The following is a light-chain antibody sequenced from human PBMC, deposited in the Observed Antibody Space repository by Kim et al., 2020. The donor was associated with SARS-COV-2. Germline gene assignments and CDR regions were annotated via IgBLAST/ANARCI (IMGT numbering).Light chain of an antibody. CDR1: QYVSNY. Sequence: EIVFTQSPATLSLSPGERATLSCRASQYVSNYLAWYQQRPGQAPRLLIYDVSDRATAIPARFSGSGSGTDFTLTINSLEPEDFAVYYCQHRRSFGQGTKVDIK. CDR2: DVS. CDR3: QHRRS. J-gene: IGKJ1*01. V-gene: IGKV3-11*01.